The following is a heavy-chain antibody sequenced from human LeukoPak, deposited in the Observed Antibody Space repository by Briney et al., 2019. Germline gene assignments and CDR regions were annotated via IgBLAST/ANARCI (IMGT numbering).Heavy chain of an antibody. CDR1: GYTFTSHD. V-gene: IGHV1-8*01. CDR2: INPRTGDR. Sequence: ASVTVSCKASGYTFTSHDINWVRQASGQGPEWMGWINPRTGDRGYAQKFQGRVTITRSTSMNTAYMELSSLRSEDTAVYYCMRHTSPTFDYWGQGTLVTVSS. D-gene: IGHD2-2*01. J-gene: IGHJ4*02. CDR3: MRHTSPTFDY.